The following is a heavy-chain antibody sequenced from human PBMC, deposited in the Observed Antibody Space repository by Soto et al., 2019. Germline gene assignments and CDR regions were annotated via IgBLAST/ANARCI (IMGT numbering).Heavy chain of an antibody. CDR2: ISSSSSYI. CDR1: GFTFSSYS. D-gene: IGHD5-18*01. V-gene: IGHV3-21*01. CDR3: ARDLDTAYIDY. J-gene: IGHJ4*02. Sequence: EVQLVESGGGLVKPGGSLRLSCAASGFTFSSYSMNWVRQAPGKGLEWVSSISSSSSYIYYADSVKGRFSISRDNAKNSLYRQMNSLRAEDTAVYYCARDLDTAYIDYWGQGTLVTVSS.